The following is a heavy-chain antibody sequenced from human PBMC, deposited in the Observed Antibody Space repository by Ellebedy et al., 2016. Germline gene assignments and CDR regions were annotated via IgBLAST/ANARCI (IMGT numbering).Heavy chain of an antibody. CDR2: IRTESSTI. J-gene: IGHJ4*02. Sequence: GESLKISCAASGFTFSSYNMNWVRQAPGKGLEWVSYIRTESSTIYYADSVKGRFTISRDDAKNSVYLQMNSLRDEDTAVYYCARDDCDTTYCYAKWGQGTLVTVSS. V-gene: IGHV3-48*02. CDR1: GFTFSSYN. D-gene: IGHD2-2*01. CDR3: ARDDCDTTYCYAK.